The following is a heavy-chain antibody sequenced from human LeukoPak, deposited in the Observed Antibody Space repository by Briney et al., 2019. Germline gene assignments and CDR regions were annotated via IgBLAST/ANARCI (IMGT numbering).Heavy chain of an antibody. CDR2: ISGSGGNT. CDR1: GFTFSSYA. Sequence: GGSLRLSCAASGFTFSSYAMTWVRQAPGKGLEWVSGISGSGGNTYYAASVKGRFTISRNNSKNTLYLQMNSLSAEDAAVYYCAKDRVTMAGTGQIDYWGQGTLVTVSS. J-gene: IGHJ4*02. CDR3: AKDRVTMAGTGQIDY. D-gene: IGHD6-19*01. V-gene: IGHV3-23*01.